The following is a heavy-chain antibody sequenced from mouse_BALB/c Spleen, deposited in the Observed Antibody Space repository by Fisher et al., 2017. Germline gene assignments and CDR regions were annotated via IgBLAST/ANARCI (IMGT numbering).Heavy chain of an antibody. V-gene: IGHV14-2*02. Sequence: KFKGKATITADTSSNTAYLQLSSLTSEDTAVYYCAPYGNPLGYFDVWGAGTTVTVSS. D-gene: IGHD2-10*02. J-gene: IGHJ1*01. CDR3: APYGNPLGYFDV.